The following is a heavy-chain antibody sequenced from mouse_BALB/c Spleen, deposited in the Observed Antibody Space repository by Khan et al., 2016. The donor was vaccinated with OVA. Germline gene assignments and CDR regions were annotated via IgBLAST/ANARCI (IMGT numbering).Heavy chain of an antibody. CDR3: ARNGYDGGYFDV. Sequence: DVQLQESGAELVKPGASVKLSCTASGFNIKDTYMHWVKQRPEQGLEWIGRIDPANGNTKYDPKFQGKATITADTSSNTAYLQLSSLTSEDTAVYYCARNGYDGGYFDVWGAGTTVTVSS. CDR1: GFNIKDTY. CDR2: IDPANGNT. J-gene: IGHJ1*01. V-gene: IGHV14-3*02. D-gene: IGHD2-2*01.